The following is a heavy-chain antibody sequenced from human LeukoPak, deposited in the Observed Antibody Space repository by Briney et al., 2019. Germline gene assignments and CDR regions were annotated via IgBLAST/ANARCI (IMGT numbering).Heavy chain of an antibody. J-gene: IGHJ4*02. CDR1: GFTFSRYA. V-gene: IGHV3-23*01. D-gene: IGHD3-22*01. Sequence: GASLRLSCAASGFTFSRYAMSWVRQAPGKGLEWVSAISGSGGSAYYADSVKGRFTISRDNSKNKLYLQMQSLRAEDTAVYYCAKERDSRGYFDYWGQGTLVTVSS. CDR3: AKERDSRGYFDY. CDR2: ISGSGGSA.